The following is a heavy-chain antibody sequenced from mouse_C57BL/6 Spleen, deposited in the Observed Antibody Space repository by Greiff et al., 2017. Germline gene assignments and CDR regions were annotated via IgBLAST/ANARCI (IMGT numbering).Heavy chain of an antibody. CDR1: GYTFTSYW. CDR3: ARSGTTVVAPLDY. CDR2: IDPNSGGT. Sequence: VQLQQPGAELVKPGASVKLSCKASGYTFTSYWMHWVKQRPGRGLEWIGRIDPNSGGTKYNEKFKSKATLTVDKPSSTAYVQLSSLTSEDSAVYYCARSGTTVVAPLDYWGQGTTLTVSS. D-gene: IGHD1-1*01. J-gene: IGHJ2*01. V-gene: IGHV1-72*01.